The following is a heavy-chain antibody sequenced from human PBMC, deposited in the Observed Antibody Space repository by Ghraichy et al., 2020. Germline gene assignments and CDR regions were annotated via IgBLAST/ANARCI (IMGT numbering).Heavy chain of an antibody. CDR1: GFTFSSYA. CDR3: AKDFGESGPKYDILTGYQLLPLRGGYPFYYGMDV. V-gene: IGHV3-23*01. J-gene: IGHJ6*02. D-gene: IGHD3-9*01. CDR2: ISGSGGST. Sequence: GESLNISCAASGFTFSSYAMSWVRQAPGKGLEWVSAISGSGGSTYYADSVKGRFTISRDNSKNTLYLQMNSLRAEDTAVYYCAKDFGESGPKYDILTGYQLLPLRGGYPFYYGMDVWGQGTTVTVSS.